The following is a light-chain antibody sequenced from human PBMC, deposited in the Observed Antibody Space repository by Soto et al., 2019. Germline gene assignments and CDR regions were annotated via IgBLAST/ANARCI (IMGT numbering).Light chain of an antibody. J-gene: IGLJ2*01. V-gene: IGLV1-40*01. CDR1: SSNIGAGYD. Sequence: QSVLTQPPSVSGAPGQRVTISCTGSSSNIGAGYDVHWYQQLPETAPKLLIYGNSNRPSGVPDRFSGSKSGTSACLAITGLQAEDEADYYCQSYDSSLSGSVFGGGTKLTVL. CDR2: GNS. CDR3: QSYDSSLSGSV.